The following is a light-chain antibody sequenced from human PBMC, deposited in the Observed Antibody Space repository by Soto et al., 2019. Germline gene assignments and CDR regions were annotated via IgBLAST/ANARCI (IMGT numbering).Light chain of an antibody. CDR2: RNY. V-gene: IGLV3-9*01. CDR1: NIGSKN. J-gene: IGLJ3*02. Sequence: SYELTQPLSVSVALGQTARITCGGNNIGSKNVHWYQQKPGQAPVLVIYRNYNRPSGIPERFSGSNSGNTATLTISRAQAGDEADYYCQVWDSSTAVFGGGTKVTVL. CDR3: QVWDSSTAV.